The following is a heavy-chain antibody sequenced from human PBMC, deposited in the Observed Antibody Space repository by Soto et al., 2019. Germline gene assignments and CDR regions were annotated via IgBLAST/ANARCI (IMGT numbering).Heavy chain of an antibody. J-gene: IGHJ6*02. V-gene: IGHV4-39*01. D-gene: IGHD6-13*01. CDR1: GGSISSSSYY. CDR2: IYYSGST. CDR3: ASGIAAAGTYHYYYGMDV. Sequence: SETLSLTCTVSGGSISSSSYYWGWIRQPPGKGLEWIGSIYYSGSTYYNPSLKSRVTISVDTSKNQFSLKLSSVTAADTAVYYCASGIAAAGTYHYYYGMDVWGQGTTVTVSS.